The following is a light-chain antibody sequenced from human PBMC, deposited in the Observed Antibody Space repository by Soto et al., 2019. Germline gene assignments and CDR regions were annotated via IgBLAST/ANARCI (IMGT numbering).Light chain of an antibody. Sequence: EIVLTQSPATLSSSPGERAALSCRASQSVGRLLAWYQQKPGQAPRLLIYDASNRATGIPSRFSGSGSETDFTLAIDNLEPEDFAVYYCQQLGGWPLTFGGGTKVEIK. CDR1: QSVGRL. J-gene: IGKJ4*01. CDR2: DAS. CDR3: QQLGGWPLT. V-gene: IGKV3-11*01.